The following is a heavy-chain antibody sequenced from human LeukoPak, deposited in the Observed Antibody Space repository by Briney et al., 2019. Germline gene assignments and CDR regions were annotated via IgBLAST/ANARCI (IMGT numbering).Heavy chain of an antibody. V-gene: IGHV3-33*08. J-gene: IGHJ4*02. CDR1: GFTFSNFW. D-gene: IGHD2-8*01. CDR2: IWYDGSNE. Sequence: GSLRLSCAASGFTFSNFWMSWARQVPGKGLEWVAVIWYDGSNEDYADSVEGRFTISRDNSKNTLYLQMNSLRAEDTAVYYCAREMAVWGQGALVTVSS. CDR3: AREMAV.